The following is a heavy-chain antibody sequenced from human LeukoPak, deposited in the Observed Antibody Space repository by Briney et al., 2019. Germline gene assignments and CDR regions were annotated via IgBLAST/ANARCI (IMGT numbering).Heavy chain of an antibody. J-gene: IGHJ4*02. CDR1: GFTFSSYA. CDR2: ISSNGGST. D-gene: IGHD3-16*02. CDR3: ARDGGYDYVWGSYRQTLFDY. V-gene: IGHV3-64*01. Sequence: PGGSLRLSCAASGFTFSSYAMHWVRQAPGKGLEYVSAISSNGGSTYYANSVEGRFTISRNNSKNTLYLQMGSLRAEDMAVYYCARDGGYDYVWGSYRQTLFDYWGQGTLVTVSS.